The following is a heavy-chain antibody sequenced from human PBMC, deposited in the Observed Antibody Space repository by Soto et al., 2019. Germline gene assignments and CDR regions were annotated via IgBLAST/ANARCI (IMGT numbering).Heavy chain of an antibody. D-gene: IGHD4-17*01. CDR2: ISAYNGNT. CDR1: GYTFTSYG. J-gene: IGHJ4*02. V-gene: IGHV1-18*01. CDR3: ARVYDYGDYVELGDFDY. Sequence: ASVKVSCKASGYTFTSYGISWVRQAPGQGLEWMGWISAYNGNTNYAQKLQGRVTMTTDTSTSTAYMELRSLRSDDTAVYYCARVYDYGDYVELGDFDYWGQGTLVTVSS.